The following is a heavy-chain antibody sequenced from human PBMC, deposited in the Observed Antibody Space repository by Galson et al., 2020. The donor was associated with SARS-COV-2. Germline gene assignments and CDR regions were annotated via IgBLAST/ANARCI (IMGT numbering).Heavy chain of an antibody. D-gene: IGHD3-22*01. Sequence: TGGSLRLSCAASGFTFSSYAMSWVRQAPGKGLEWVSAISGSGGSTYYADSVKGRFTISRDNSKNTLYLQMNSLRAEDTAVYYCAKGSGITMIVVVMAFDYWGQGTLVTVSS. J-gene: IGHJ4*02. CDR2: ISGSGGST. CDR1: GFTFSSYA. V-gene: IGHV3-23*01. CDR3: AKGSGITMIVVVMAFDY.